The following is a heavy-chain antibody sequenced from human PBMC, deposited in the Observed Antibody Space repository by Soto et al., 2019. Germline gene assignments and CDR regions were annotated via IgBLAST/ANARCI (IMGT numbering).Heavy chain of an antibody. J-gene: IGHJ6*02. CDR1: GGSFSGYY. D-gene: IGHD2-2*01. CDR2: INHSGST. Sequence: SETLSLTCAVYGGSFSGYYWSWIRQPPGKGLEWIGEINHSGSTNYNPSLKSRVTISVDTSKNQFSLKLSSVTAADTAVYYCASGIGQLLYYYYGMDVWGQGTTVTVSS. V-gene: IGHV4-34*01. CDR3: ASGIGQLLYYYYGMDV.